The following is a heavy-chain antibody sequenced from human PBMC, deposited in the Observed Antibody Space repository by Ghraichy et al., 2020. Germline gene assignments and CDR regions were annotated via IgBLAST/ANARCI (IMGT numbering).Heavy chain of an antibody. V-gene: IGHV3-33*01. Sequence: GGSLRLSCAASGFTFSSYGMHWVRQAPGKGLEWVALIWYDGTNKYYAESVKGRFTISSDNSKYTLDLQMNSLRAEDTAVYYCARETIISVSGASYYYYYGMDVWGQGTPVTVSS. CDR2: IWYDGTNK. CDR3: ARETIISVSGASYYYYYGMDV. J-gene: IGHJ6*02. CDR1: GFTFSSYG. D-gene: IGHD6-19*01.